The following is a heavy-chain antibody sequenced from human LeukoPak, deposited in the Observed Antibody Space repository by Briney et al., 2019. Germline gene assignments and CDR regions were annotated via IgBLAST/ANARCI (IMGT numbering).Heavy chain of an antibody. CDR1: GGSNGSYY. Sequence: PSETLSLXCTVSGGSNGSYYWSWIRQPPGKGLEWIGYIYYSGSTNYNPSLKSRFTISVDTSKNQFSLKLSSVTAADTAVYYCARLTMVRGAPDYWGQGTLVTVSS. D-gene: IGHD3-10*01. J-gene: IGHJ4*02. CDR2: IYYSGST. V-gene: IGHV4-59*01. CDR3: ARLTMVRGAPDY.